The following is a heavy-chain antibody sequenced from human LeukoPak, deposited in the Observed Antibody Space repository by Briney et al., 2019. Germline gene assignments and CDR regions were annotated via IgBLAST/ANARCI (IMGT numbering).Heavy chain of an antibody. V-gene: IGHV4-31*03. J-gene: IGHJ6*03. CDR2: IYYSGST. D-gene: IGHD6-13*01. CDR3: ARLRAGYSSSWYYYYYMDV. Sequence: SETLSLTCTVSGGSISSGGYYWSWIRQHPGKGLEWIGYIYYSGSTYYNPSLKSRVTISVDTSKNQFSLKLSSVTAADTAVYYCARLRAGYSSSWYYYYYMDVWGKGTTVTVSS. CDR1: GGSISSGGYY.